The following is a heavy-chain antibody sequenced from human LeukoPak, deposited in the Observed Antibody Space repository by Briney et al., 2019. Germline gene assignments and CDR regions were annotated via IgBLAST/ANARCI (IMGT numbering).Heavy chain of an antibody. CDR1: GYTLTNFA. CDR2: INAGNGNT. D-gene: IGHD3-10*01. V-gene: IGHV1-3*01. CDR3: ARGLLWFGELSTLGY. J-gene: IGHJ4*02. Sequence: ASVKVSCKASGYTLTNFAIHWVRQAPGQRLEWMGGINAGNGNTKYSQNLQGRVTIAGDTSASTAYMELTSLRSEDTAVYYCARGLLWFGELSTLGYWGQGTLVTVS.